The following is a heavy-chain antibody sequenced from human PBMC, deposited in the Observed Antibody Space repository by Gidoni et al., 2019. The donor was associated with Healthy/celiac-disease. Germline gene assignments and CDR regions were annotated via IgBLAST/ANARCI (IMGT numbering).Heavy chain of an antibody. J-gene: IGHJ6*02. Sequence: EVQLVESGGGLVQHGGSLQLSSAASGFTFSGSAMHGFRQASGKGLEGVGRIRSKSNSNATAYAASVKGRFTISRDDSKNTAYLQMNSLKTEDTAVYYCTRSGGSGRVSVLGMDVWGQGTTVTVSS. D-gene: IGHD3-10*01. V-gene: IGHV3-73*02. CDR2: IRSKSNSNAT. CDR3: TRSGGSGRVSVLGMDV. CDR1: GFTFSGSA.